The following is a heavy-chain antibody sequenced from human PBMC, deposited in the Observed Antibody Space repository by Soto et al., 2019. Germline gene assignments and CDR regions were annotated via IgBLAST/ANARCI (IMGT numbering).Heavy chain of an antibody. J-gene: IGHJ4*02. CDR1: GYTFTSYD. D-gene: IGHD1-1*01. V-gene: IGHV1-8*01. Sequence: QVQLVQSGAEVRKPGASVKVSCEASGYTFTSYDIYWVRQATGQGLEWMGWMNPNTGNSAYAQKFQGRVTLTRDTSKNTVHMELSSLRSEDTAVYYCARRAETNGWNGFGADKYYFDFWGQGTLVTVSS. CDR3: ARRAETNGWNGFGADKYYFDF. CDR2: MNPNTGNS.